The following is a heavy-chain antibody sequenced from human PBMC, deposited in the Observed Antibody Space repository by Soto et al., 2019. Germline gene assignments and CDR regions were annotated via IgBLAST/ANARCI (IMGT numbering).Heavy chain of an antibody. J-gene: IGHJ6*02. CDR2: IWYDGSNK. V-gene: IGHV3-33*08. CDR3: ARDTMDV. CDR1: GFTFTTYA. Sequence: LRLSCAASGFTFTTYAIHWVRQAPGKGLEWVAVIWYDGSNKYYADSVKGRFTISRDNSKNTLYLQMNSLRAEDTAVYYCARDTMDVWGQGTTVTVSS.